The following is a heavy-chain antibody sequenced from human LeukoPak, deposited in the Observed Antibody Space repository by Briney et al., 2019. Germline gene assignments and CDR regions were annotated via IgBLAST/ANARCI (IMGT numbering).Heavy chain of an antibody. V-gene: IGHV1-69*05. Sequence: ASVKVSFKASGGTFSSYAISWVRQAPGQGLEWMGGIIPIFGTANYAQKFQGRVTMTRDTSISTAYMELSRLRSDDTAVYYCARGAGSCNWFDPWGQGTLVTVSS. CDR3: ARGAGSCNWFDP. CDR2: IIPIFGTA. J-gene: IGHJ5*02. D-gene: IGHD6-13*01. CDR1: GGTFSSYA.